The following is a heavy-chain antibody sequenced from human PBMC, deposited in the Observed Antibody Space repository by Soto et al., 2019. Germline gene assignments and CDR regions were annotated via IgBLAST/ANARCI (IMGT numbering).Heavy chain of an antibody. Sequence: SLRLSCAASGFTFSDYYMSWIRQAPGKGLEWVSYISGSGSTIYYADSVKGRFTISRDNAKNSLYLQMNSLRAEDTAVYYCARGPRGARYYYYGMDVWGQGTTVTVS. CDR1: GFTFSDYY. CDR2: ISGSGSTI. D-gene: IGHD3-10*01. J-gene: IGHJ6*02. CDR3: ARGPRGARYYYYGMDV. V-gene: IGHV3-11*01.